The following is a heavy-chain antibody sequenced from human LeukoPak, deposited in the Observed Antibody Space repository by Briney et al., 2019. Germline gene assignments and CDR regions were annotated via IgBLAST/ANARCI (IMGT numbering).Heavy chain of an antibody. CDR3: ARVHRWELAHYYYYYMDV. J-gene: IGHJ6*03. D-gene: IGHD1-26*01. CDR2: IYTSGST. V-gene: IGHV4-4*07. Sequence: SETLSLTCTVSGGSISSYYWSWIRQPAGKGLEWIGRIYTSGSTNYNPSLKSRVTMSVDTSKNQFSLKLSSVTAADTAVYYCARVHRWELAHYYYYYMDVWGKGTTVTVSS. CDR1: GGSISSYY.